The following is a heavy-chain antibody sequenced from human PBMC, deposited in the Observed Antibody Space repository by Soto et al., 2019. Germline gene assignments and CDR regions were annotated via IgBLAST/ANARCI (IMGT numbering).Heavy chain of an antibody. J-gene: IGHJ4*02. Sequence: QITLKESGPTLVKPTQTLTLTCTFSGFSLSTSGVGVGWIRQPPGKALEWLALIYWDDDKRYSPSLKTRLTIPKDTSKNQVVPTMTNMDPVDTATYYCAYSPYTSNYYDYWAQGTLVTVSS. V-gene: IGHV2-5*02. CDR1: GFSLSTSGVG. CDR2: IYWDDDK. D-gene: IGHD6-13*01. CDR3: AYSPYTSNYYDY.